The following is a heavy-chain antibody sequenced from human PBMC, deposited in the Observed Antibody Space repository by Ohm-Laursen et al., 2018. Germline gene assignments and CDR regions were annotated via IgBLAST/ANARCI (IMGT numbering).Heavy chain of an antibody. CDR3: AKDSSGWYRIRWYFDL. CDR2: INHSGST. J-gene: IGHJ2*01. Sequence: SDTLSLTCTVSGDSISSYYWSWIRQPPGKGLEWIGEINHSGSTNYNPSLKSRVTISVDTSKNQFSLKLSSVTAADTAVYYCAKDSSGWYRIRWYFDLWGRGTLVTVSS. CDR1: GDSISSYY. V-gene: IGHV4-34*01. D-gene: IGHD6-19*01.